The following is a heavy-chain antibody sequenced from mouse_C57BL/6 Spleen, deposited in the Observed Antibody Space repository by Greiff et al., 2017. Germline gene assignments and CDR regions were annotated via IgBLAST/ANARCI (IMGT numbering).Heavy chain of an antibody. D-gene: IGHD2-5*01. CDR1: GSTFTSYW. CDR2: IDPSDSYT. V-gene: IGHV1-69*01. J-gene: IGHJ4*01. Sequence: FQLQQPGAELVMPGASVKLSCKASGSTFTSYWMHWVKQRPGQGLEWIGEIDPSDSYTNYNQKFKGKSTLTVDKSSSTAYMRLSSLTSEDSAVYYCARPYSNHYYAMDYWGQGTSVTVSS. CDR3: ARPYSNHYYAMDY.